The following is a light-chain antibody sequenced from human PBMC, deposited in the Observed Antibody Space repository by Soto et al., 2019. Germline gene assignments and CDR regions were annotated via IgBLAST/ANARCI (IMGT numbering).Light chain of an antibody. Sequence: EIVLTQSPGTLSLSPGERVTLSCRASQSVTSSYIAWYQQKSGQAPRLLLYGASSRATGIPDRFRGSGSGTDFTLTISRLETEDFAVFYCQQYGTSGTVGQGTKVDIK. J-gene: IGKJ1*01. CDR1: QSVTSSY. CDR3: QQYGTSGT. CDR2: GAS. V-gene: IGKV3-20*01.